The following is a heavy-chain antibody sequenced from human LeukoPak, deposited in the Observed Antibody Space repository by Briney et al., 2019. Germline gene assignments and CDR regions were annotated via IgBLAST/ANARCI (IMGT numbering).Heavy chain of an antibody. CDR2: ICPDGTVT. J-gene: IGHJ4*02. CDR3: VRDFRSADY. V-gene: IGHV3-74*01. Sequence: GGSLRLPCAASGLTFSTYCMHWVRQAPGKGPMWVSRICPDGTVTNYADSVKARFIISRDNARNTVYLQMNSLRVEDTAVYYCVRDFRSADYWGQGTLVTVSS. CDR1: GLTFSTYC.